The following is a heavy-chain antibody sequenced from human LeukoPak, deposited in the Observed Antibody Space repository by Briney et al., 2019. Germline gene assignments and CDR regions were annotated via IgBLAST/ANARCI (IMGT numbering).Heavy chain of an antibody. Sequence: ASVKVSCKASGYTFTSNGISWVRQAPGQGLEWMGWISAYNGNTNYAQKLQGRVTMTTDTSTSTAYMELRSLRSDDTAVYYCARAGYCSSTSCSAPLHFDYWGQGTLVTVSS. V-gene: IGHV1-18*01. J-gene: IGHJ4*02. CDR1: GYTFTSNG. CDR2: ISAYNGNT. D-gene: IGHD2-2*01. CDR3: ARAGYCSSTSCSAPLHFDY.